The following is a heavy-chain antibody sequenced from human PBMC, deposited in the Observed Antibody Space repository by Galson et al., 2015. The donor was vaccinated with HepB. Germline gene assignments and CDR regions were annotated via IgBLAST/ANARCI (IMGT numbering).Heavy chain of an antibody. D-gene: IGHD3-10*01. CDR3: ARRRGSLVRGVVCNWLCP. CDR1: GYSFSTYW. V-gene: IGHV5-10-1*01. J-gene: IGHJ5*02. CDR2: IDPRDSYA. Sequence: QSGAEVKKPGESLRISCKGSGYSFSTYWITWVRQMPGKGLEWMGTIDPRDSYATYSPSFQGHVTISADRSITTAFLQWSSLKASDSAVYYWARRRGSLVRGVVCNWLCPWGQGTLVTVSS.